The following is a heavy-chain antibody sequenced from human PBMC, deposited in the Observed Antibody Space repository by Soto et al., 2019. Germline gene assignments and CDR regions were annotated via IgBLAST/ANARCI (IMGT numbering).Heavy chain of an antibody. CDR3: ARNSVQLWRKNNWFDP. D-gene: IGHD5-18*01. V-gene: IGHV4-34*01. Sequence: SETLSLTCAVYGGSFSGYYWSWIRQPPGKGLEWIGEINHSGSTNYNPSLKSRVTISVDTSKNQFSLKLSSVTAADTAVYYCARNSVQLWRKNNWFDPWGQGTIVTVYS. CDR2: INHSGST. CDR1: GGSFSGYY. J-gene: IGHJ5*02.